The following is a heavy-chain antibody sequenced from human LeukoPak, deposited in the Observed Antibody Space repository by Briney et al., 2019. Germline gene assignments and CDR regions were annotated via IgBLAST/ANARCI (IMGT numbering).Heavy chain of an antibody. V-gene: IGHV1-69*13. CDR1: GGTFSSYA. CDR3: ARAAAGTGYYFDY. Sequence: SVKVFCKASGGTFSSYAISWVRQAPGQGLEGMGGIIPIFGTANYAQKFQGRVTITADESTSTAYMELSSLRSEDTAVYYCARAAAGTGYYFDYWGQGTLVTVSS. J-gene: IGHJ4*02. D-gene: IGHD6-13*01. CDR2: IIPIFGTA.